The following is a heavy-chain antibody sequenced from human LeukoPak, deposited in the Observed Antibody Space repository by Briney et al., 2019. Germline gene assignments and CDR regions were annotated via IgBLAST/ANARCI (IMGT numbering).Heavy chain of an antibody. J-gene: IGHJ4*02. Sequence: SETLSLTCTVSGGSISSGSYYWSWIRQPAGKGLEWIGRIYTSGSTNYNPSLKSRVTISVDTSKNQFSPKLSSVTAADTAVYYCARGKRYYYDSSGYYLAPHFDYWGQGTLVTVSS. V-gene: IGHV4-61*02. CDR2: IYTSGST. CDR1: GGSISSGSYY. CDR3: ARGKRYYYDSSGYYLAPHFDY. D-gene: IGHD3-22*01.